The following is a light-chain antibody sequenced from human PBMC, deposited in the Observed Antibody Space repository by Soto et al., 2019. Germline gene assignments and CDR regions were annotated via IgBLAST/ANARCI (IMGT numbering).Light chain of an antibody. CDR2: DAS. CDR1: QSVSSY. Sequence: EIVLTQSPATLSLSPGERATLSCRASQSVSSYLAWYQQKPGQAPRLLIYDASNRATGIPARFSGSGSGTDFPLTISSLAHEDFAVYYCQQRSNWPPYTFGHGNKVDIK. CDR3: QQRSNWPPYT. V-gene: IGKV3-11*01. J-gene: IGKJ3*01.